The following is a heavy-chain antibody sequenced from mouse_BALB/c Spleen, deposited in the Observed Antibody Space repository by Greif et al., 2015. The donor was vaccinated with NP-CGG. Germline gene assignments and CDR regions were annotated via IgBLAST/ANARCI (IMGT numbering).Heavy chain of an antibody. CDR1: GYTFTSYW. V-gene: IGHV1-7*01. Sequence: QVQLQQSGAELAKPGASVKMSCKASGYTFTSYWMHWVKQRPGQGLEWIGYINPSTGYTEYNQKFKDKATLTADKSSSXAYMQLSSLTSEDSAVYYCARPAIITTVVGGGFDYWGQGTTLTVSS. CDR2: INPSTGYT. CDR3: ARPAIITTVVGGGFDY. D-gene: IGHD1-1*01. J-gene: IGHJ2*01.